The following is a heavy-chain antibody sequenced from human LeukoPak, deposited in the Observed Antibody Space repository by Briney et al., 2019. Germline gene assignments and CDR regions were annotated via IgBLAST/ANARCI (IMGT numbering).Heavy chain of an antibody. D-gene: IGHD3-10*01. Sequence: SETLSLTCAVYGGSFSGYYWNWIRQPPGKGLEWIGEINHSGSTNYNPSLKSRVTMSVDTSKNQFSLKLTSVTAADTAVYYCARSDYYGSGTYLNCFDSWGQGTLATVSS. CDR3: ARSDYYGSGTYLNCFDS. V-gene: IGHV4-34*01. CDR2: INHSGST. J-gene: IGHJ5*01. CDR1: GGSFSGYY.